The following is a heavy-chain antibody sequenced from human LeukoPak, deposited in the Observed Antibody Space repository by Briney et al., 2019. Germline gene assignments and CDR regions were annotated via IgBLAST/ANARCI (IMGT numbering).Heavy chain of an antibody. J-gene: IGHJ4*02. D-gene: IGHD5-12*01. CDR1: GYSISSGYC. V-gene: IGHV4-38-2*01. CDR2: ICHSGST. CDR3: ASPRGGYSGYVDY. Sequence: PSETLSLTCAVSGYSISSGYCWGWIRQPPGKVLEWIGSICHSGSTYYNPSLKSRVTISIDTSKNQFSLKLSSVTAADTAVYYCASPRGGYSGYVDYWGQGTLVTVSS.